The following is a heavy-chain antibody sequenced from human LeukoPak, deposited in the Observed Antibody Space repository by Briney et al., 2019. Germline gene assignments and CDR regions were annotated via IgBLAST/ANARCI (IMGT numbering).Heavy chain of an antibody. CDR3: TRGIWSSHNKDYYFDY. D-gene: IGHD2-2*01. CDR1: GYTFTNYA. J-gene: IGHJ4*02. Sequence: ASVKVSCKASGYTFTNYAMNWVRQAPGQRLEWMGWINAGNGNTKSSQRFQDRVTITRDTSASTAYMELNSLRSEDTAVYYCTRGIWSSHNKDYYFDYWGQGDLGTVSS. CDR2: INAGNGNT. V-gene: IGHV1-3*01.